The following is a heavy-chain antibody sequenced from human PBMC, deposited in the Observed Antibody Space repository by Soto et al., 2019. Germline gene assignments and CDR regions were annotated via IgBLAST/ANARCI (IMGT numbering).Heavy chain of an antibody. CDR2: INSGITSV. CDR3: AISEPPDAY. D-gene: IGHD1-26*01. V-gene: IGHV3-48*02. Sequence: EVQLVESGGGLVQPGGSLRLSCVASGFTFNSYSMNWVRQAPAKGLEWISYINSGITSVFYADSVKGRFTIIRENTKNSIYKQTRSRRDKDPTESSSAISEPPDAYCSQRTPVTVSS. CDR1: GFTFNSYS. J-gene: IGHJ4*02.